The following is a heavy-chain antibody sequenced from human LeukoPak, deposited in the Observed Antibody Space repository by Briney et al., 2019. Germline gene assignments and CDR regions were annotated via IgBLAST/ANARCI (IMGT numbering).Heavy chain of an antibody. CDR2: INPSGGST. Sequence: APVKVSCKASGYTFTSYYMHWVRQAPGQGLEWMGIINPSGGSTSYAQKFQGRVTMTRDTSTSTVYMELSSLRSEDTAVYYCARAYCSSTSCYSIPFDYWGQGTLVTVSS. V-gene: IGHV1-46*01. CDR1: GYTFTSYY. D-gene: IGHD2-2*01. CDR3: ARAYCSSTSCYSIPFDY. J-gene: IGHJ4*02.